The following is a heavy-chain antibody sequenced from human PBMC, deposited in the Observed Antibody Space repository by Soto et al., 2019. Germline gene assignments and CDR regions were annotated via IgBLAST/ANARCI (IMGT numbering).Heavy chain of an antibody. CDR1: GGSISSYY. CDR3: ARRETNWFDP. V-gene: IGHV4-59*08. CDR2: IYYSGST. J-gene: IGHJ5*02. Sequence: SETLSLTCTVSGGSISSYYWSWIRQPPGKGLEWIGYIYYSGSTNYNPSLKSRVTISVDTSKNQFSLKLSSVTAADTAAYYCARRETNWFDPWGQGTLVTVSS. D-gene: IGHD1-26*01.